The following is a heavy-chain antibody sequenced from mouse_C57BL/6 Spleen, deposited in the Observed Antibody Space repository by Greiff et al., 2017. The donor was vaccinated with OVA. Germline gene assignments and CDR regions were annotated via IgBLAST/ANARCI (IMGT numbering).Heavy chain of an antibody. CDR2: ISDGGSYT. V-gene: IGHV5-4*01. D-gene: IGHD1-1*01. J-gene: IGHJ4*01. CDR1: GFTFSSYA. Sequence: EVHLVESGGGLVKPGGSLKLSCAASGFTFSSYAMSWVRQTPEKRLEWVATISDGGSYTYYPDNVKGRFTISRDNAKNNLYLQMSHLKSEDTAMYYCAREYGSRRDYAMDYWGQGTSVTVSS. CDR3: AREYGSRRDYAMDY.